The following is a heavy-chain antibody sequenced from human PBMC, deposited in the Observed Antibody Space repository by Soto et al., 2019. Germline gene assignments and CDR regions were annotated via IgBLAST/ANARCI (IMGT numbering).Heavy chain of an antibody. CDR3: AGREIQGPINY. CDR2: INHSGST. Sequence: PSETLSLTCTVSGGSISSYYWSWIRQPPGTGLEWIGEINHSGSTNYNPSLKSRVTISVDTSKNQFSLKLTSVTAVDTAVYYCAGREIQGPINYWGQGTLVTVSS. CDR1: GGSISSYY. V-gene: IGHV4-34*01. D-gene: IGHD1-26*01. J-gene: IGHJ4*02.